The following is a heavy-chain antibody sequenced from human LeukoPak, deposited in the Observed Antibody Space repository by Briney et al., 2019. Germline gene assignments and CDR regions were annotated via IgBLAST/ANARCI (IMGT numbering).Heavy chain of an antibody. V-gene: IGHV3-53*01. CDR2: IYSDNT. CDR1: GFTFSSYG. CDR3: ARRAGAYSHPYDY. J-gene: IGHJ4*02. Sequence: PGGSLRLSCAASGFTFSSYGMSWVRQAPGKGLEWVSFIYSDNTHYSDSVKGRFTISRDKSKNTLYLQMNSLSAEETAVYDCARRAGAYSHPYDYWGQGTLVTVSS. D-gene: IGHD4/OR15-4a*01.